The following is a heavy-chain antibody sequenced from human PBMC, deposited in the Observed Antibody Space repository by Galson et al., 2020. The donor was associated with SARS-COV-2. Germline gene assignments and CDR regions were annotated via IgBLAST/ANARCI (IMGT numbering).Heavy chain of an antibody. J-gene: IGHJ4*02. CDR3: AGYDFWSASYS. CDR2: IYSSGSA. V-gene: IGHV4-61*09. CDR1: GASVTGTTYY. D-gene: IGHD3-3*01. Sequence: SETLSLTCTVSGASVTGTTYYWNWIRQPAGKGLEWIGHIYSSGSANYNPSLKSRATISVDTSKSHFSLKLSSVTAADTAVYYCAGYDFWSASYSWGQGTLVTVSS.